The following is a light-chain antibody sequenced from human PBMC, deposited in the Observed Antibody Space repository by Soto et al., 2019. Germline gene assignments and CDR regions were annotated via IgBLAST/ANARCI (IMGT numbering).Light chain of an antibody. Sequence: DIQMTQSPSSLSASVGDRVTITCRASQTIATSLNWFQQKPGEAPKFLIYGASNLQSGVPSRFTGSGSGTYFTLTISSLQPEDFATYYCQQTYSVPLSFGGGTKVEIK. CDR3: QQTYSVPLS. CDR2: GAS. CDR1: QTIATS. V-gene: IGKV1-39*01. J-gene: IGKJ4*01.